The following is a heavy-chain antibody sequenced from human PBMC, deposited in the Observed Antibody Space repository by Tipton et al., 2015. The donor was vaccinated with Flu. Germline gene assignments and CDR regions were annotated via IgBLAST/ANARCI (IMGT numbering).Heavy chain of an antibody. J-gene: IGHJ4*02. CDR3: ARDFAPERGIAARVLSDY. CDR1: GFTLSSYW. D-gene: IGHD6-6*01. CDR2: INSDGSST. V-gene: IGHV3-74*01. Sequence: SLRLSCAASGFTLSSYWMHWVRQAPGKGLVWVSRINSDGSSTSYADPVKGRFTISRDNAKNALYLQMNSLRAEDTAVYYCARDFAPERGIAARVLSDYWGQGTLVTVSS.